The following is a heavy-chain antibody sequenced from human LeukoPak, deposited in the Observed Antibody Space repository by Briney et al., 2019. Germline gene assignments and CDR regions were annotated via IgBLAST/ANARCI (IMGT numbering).Heavy chain of an antibody. J-gene: IGHJ4*02. CDR3: AREGPRGNSQFDY. Sequence: GGSLRLSCAASGFTFSSYGMHWVRQAPGRGLEWVALIWYDGSNKYYTDSVKGRLTISRDNSKNTLYLQMNSLRAEDTAIYYCAREGPRGNSQFDYWGQGTLVTVSS. CDR2: IWYDGSNK. V-gene: IGHV3-33*01. D-gene: IGHD2/OR15-2a*01. CDR1: GFTFSSYG.